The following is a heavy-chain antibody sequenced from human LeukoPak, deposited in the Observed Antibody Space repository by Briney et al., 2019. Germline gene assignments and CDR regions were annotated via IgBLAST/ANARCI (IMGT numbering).Heavy chain of an antibody. CDR1: GYTFTGYY. Sequence: SVKVSCKASGYTFTGYYMHWVRQAPGQGLEWMGGIIPIFGTANYAQKFQGRVTITADESTSTAYMELSSLRSEDTAVYYCAASVTLKSPGYDYWGQGTLVTVSS. CDR3: AASVTLKSPGYDY. V-gene: IGHV1-69*13. J-gene: IGHJ4*02. CDR2: IIPIFGTA. D-gene: IGHD5-18*01.